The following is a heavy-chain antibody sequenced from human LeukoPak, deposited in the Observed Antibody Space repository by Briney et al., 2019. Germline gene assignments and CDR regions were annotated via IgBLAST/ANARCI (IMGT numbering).Heavy chain of an antibody. V-gene: IGHV1-8*03. Sequence: GASVKVSCKASGYTFTSYDINWVRQATGQGLEWMGWMNPNSGNTGYAQKFQGRVTITRNTSISTAYMELSSLGSEDTAVYYCARGRRERPYRWQWLEHYYYYYMDVWGKGTTVTVSS. CDR2: MNPNSGNT. D-gene: IGHD6-19*01. J-gene: IGHJ6*03. CDR1: GYTFTSYD. CDR3: ARGRRERPYRWQWLEHYYYYYMDV.